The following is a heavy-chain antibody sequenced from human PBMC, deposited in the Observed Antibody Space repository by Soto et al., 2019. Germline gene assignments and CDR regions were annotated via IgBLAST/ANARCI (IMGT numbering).Heavy chain of an antibody. CDR1: AFTFNGYG. CDR2: ISASGGSR. D-gene: IGHD3-22*01. CDR3: ARRYYYDGSGHYGMDV. J-gene: IGHJ6*02. V-gene: IGHV3-23*01. Sequence: GGSLRLSCTVSAFTFNGYGMSWVRQAPGKGLEWVSAISASGGSRYYADSVKGRFTISRENSKNPLFLQMNSLSAEDTGVYYCARRYYYDGSGHYGMDVWGQGTTVTVSS.